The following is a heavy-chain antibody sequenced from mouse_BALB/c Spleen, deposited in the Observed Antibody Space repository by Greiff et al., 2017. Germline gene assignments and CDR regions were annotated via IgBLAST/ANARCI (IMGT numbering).Heavy chain of an antibody. CDR2: ISYDGSN. CDR1: GYSITSGYY. CDR3: AREGGTTVPFAY. D-gene: IGHD1-1*01. V-gene: IGHV3-6*02. J-gene: IGHJ3*01. Sequence: EVHLVESGPGLVKPSQSLSLTCSVTGYSITSGYYWNWIRQFPGNKLEWMGYISYDGSNNYNPSLKNRISITRDTSKNQFFLKLNSVTTEDTATYYCAREGGTTVPFAYWGQGTLVTVSA.